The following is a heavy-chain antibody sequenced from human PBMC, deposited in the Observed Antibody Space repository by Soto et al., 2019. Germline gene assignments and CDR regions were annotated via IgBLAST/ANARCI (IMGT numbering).Heavy chain of an antibody. V-gene: IGHV3-13*01. D-gene: IGHD6-19*01. CDR3: ARARQWLPDFDY. CDR1: GFTFSSYD. CDR2: IGTAGDT. Sequence: LRLSCAASGFTFSSYDMHWVRQATGKGLEWVSAIGTAGDTYYPGSVKGRFTISRENAKNSLYLQMNSLRAGDTAVYYCARARQWLPDFDYWGQGTLVTVSS. J-gene: IGHJ4*02.